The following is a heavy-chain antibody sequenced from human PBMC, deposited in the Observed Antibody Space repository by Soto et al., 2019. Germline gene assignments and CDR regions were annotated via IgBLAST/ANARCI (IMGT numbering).Heavy chain of an antibody. V-gene: IGHV6-1*01. CDR2: TYYRSKWYN. J-gene: IGHJ3*02. CDR3: ARAEGIAAAGTRVDI. CDR1: GDSVSSNSAA. D-gene: IGHD6-13*01. Sequence: PSQALSLTCAISGDSVSSNSAAWNWIRQSPSRGLEWLGRTYYRSKWYNDYAVSVKSRITIDPDTSKNQFSLQLNSVTPEDTAVYYCARAEGIAAAGTRVDIWGQGTMVTVSS.